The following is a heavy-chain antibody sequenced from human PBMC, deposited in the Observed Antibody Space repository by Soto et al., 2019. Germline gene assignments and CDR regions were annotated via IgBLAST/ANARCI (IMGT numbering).Heavy chain of an antibody. J-gene: IGHJ4*02. CDR1: GGSISSSSYY. CDR3: ARHFGLIGSSWPFDY. CDR2: IYYSGST. D-gene: IGHD6-13*01. V-gene: IGHV4-39*01. Sequence: SETLSLTCTVSGGSISSSSYYWGWIRQPPGKGLEWIGSIYYSGSTYYNPSLKSRVTISVDTSKNQFSLKLSSVTAADTAVYYCARHFGLIGSSWPFDYWGQGTLVTVSS.